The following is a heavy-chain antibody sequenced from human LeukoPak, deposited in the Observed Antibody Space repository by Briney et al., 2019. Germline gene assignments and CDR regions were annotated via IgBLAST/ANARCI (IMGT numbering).Heavy chain of an antibody. CDR3: ARDRDEYSYGHDAFRF. CDR1: GFIFSSYD. J-gene: IGHJ3*01. V-gene: IGHV3-33*01. D-gene: IGHD5-18*01. CDR2: IWFDGSNE. Sequence: GGSLRLPCAASGFIFSSYDMHWVRQAPGKGLEWVALIWFDGSNEYYVDSVKGRFTISRDNSQHTLYLQMTNLRPEDTAVYYCARDRDEYSYGHDAFRFWGQGTMVTVSS.